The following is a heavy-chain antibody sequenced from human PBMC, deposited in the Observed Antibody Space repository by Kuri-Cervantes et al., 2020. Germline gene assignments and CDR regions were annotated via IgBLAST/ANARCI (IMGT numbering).Heavy chain of an antibody. CDR3: ARAVGMDTTLDY. V-gene: IGHV4-34*01. J-gene: IGHJ4*02. CDR1: GGSFSGYY. CDR2: IDHSGST. D-gene: IGHD5-18*01. Sequence: SQTLSVTCAVHGGSFSGYYWSWSRPRPGKGLGWIGEIDHSGSTNYNPSLKSRVTLSVDTSKNQSSLKRNSVTAADTAVYYCARAVGMDTTLDYWGQGTLVTVSS.